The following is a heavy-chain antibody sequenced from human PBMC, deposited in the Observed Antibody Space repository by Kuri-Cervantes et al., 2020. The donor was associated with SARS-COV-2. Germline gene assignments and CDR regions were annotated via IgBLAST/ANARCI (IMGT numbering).Heavy chain of an antibody. J-gene: IGHJ6*02. V-gene: IGHV4-34*01. CDR2: INHSGST. CDR1: GGSFSGYY. D-gene: IGHD6-19*01. CDR3: ARGRDKRYSSGSYYYYGMDV. Sequence: GSLRLSCAVYGGSFSGYYWSWIRQPPGKGLEWIGEINHSGSTNYNPSLKSRVTISVDTSKNQFSLKLSSVTAADTAVYYCARGRDKRYSSGSYYYYGMDVWGQGTTVTVSS.